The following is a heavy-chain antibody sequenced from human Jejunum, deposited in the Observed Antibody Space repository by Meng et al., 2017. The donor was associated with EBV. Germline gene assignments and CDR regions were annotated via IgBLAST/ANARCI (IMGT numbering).Heavy chain of an antibody. Sequence: HETAPGLVKPSEPLRLTCSVAGDSDIGYNHWPLIRHPPGKGMELIRNLYNSRKAIYKPSLPSRVPISVSTSKTQISLNVTSVTDAGTAIDYCARGRGYNYGDSWGQGTLVTVSS. D-gene: IGHD5-18*01. CDR1: GDSDIGYN. CDR3: ARGRGYNYGDS. V-gene: IGHV4-59*02. J-gene: IGHJ5*02. CDR2: LYNSRKA.